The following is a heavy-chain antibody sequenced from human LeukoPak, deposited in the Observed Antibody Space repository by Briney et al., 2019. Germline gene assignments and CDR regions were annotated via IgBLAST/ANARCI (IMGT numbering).Heavy chain of an antibody. Sequence: PGGSLRLSCAASGLTFSSHWMHWVRQAPGKGLEWISLISWNSGTIGYADSVKGRFTISRDNANNFLYLQMNSLRAEDTALYYCARAYKDRSLAGKKEFFQHWGQGTLVTVSS. D-gene: IGHD6-19*01. CDR2: ISWNSGTI. CDR1: GLTFSSHW. J-gene: IGHJ1*01. V-gene: IGHV3-9*01. CDR3: ARAYKDRSLAGKKEFFQH.